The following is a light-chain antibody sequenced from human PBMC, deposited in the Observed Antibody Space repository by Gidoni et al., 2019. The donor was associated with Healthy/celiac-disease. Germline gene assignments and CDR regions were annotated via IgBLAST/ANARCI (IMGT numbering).Light chain of an antibody. Sequence: ELVLTQSPATLSLSPGERATLSCRASQSVSSYLAWYQQKPGQAPRLLIYDASNRATGIPARFSGSGSGTDFTLTISSLEPEDFAVYYCQQRSNWPPGFTFDPGTKVDIK. CDR2: DAS. V-gene: IGKV3-11*01. CDR1: QSVSSY. J-gene: IGKJ3*01. CDR3: QQRSNWPPGFT.